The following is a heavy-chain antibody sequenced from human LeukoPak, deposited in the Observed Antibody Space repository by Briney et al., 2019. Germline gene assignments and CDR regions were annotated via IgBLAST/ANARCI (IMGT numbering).Heavy chain of an antibody. CDR2: IKSKTDGGTT. CDR3: TTALYIKQQLVRNY. CDR1: GFTFSNAW. J-gene: IGHJ4*02. D-gene: IGHD6-13*01. Sequence: KPGGSLRISCAASGFTFSNAWMSGVRQAPGKGLEWVGRIKSKTDGGTTDYAAPVKGRFTISRDDSKNTLYLQMNSLKTEDAAVYYCTTALYIKQQLVRNYWGQGTLVTVSS. V-gene: IGHV3-15*01.